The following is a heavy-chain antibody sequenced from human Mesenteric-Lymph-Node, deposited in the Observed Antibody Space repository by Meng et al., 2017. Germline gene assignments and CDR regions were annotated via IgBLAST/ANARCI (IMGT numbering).Heavy chain of an antibody. Sequence: GESLKISCAASGFTFSSYSMNWVRQAPGKGLEWVSSISSSSSYIYYADSVKGRFTISRDNAKNSLYLQMNSLRAEDTAVYYCARDRLGGSYYAVDYYYGMDVWGQGTTVTVSS. CDR1: GFTFSSYS. CDR2: ISSSSSYI. V-gene: IGHV3-21*01. J-gene: IGHJ6*02. D-gene: IGHD1-26*01. CDR3: ARDRLGGSYYAVDYYYGMDV.